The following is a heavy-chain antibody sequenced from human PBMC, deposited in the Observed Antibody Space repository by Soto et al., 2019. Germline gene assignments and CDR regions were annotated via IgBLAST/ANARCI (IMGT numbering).Heavy chain of an antibody. CDR3: ARSTPLARTTVTTYPRRFYYYYGMDV. V-gene: IGHV4-31*03. CDR2: IYYSGST. D-gene: IGHD4-17*01. Sequence: PSETLSLTCTVSGGSISSGGYYWSWIRQHPGKGLEWIGYIYYSGSTYYNPSLKSRVTISVDTSKNQFSLKLSSVTAADTAVYYCARSTPLARTTVTTYPRRFYYYYGMDVWGQGTTVTVSS. CDR1: GGSISSGGYY. J-gene: IGHJ6*02.